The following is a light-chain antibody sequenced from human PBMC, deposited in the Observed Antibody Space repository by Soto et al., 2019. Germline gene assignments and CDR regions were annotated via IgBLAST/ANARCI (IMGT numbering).Light chain of an antibody. CDR3: SSYTRSSSSVV. J-gene: IGLJ2*01. CDR1: SSDVGDYNY. V-gene: IGLV2-14*01. CDR2: EVT. Sequence: QSALTQPASVSGSPGQSITISCTGTSSDVGDYNYVSWYQQHPGTVPKLVIYEVTNRPSGVSSRFSGSKSGNTASLNISGLQAEDEADYYCSSYTRSSSSVVFGGGTKLTVL.